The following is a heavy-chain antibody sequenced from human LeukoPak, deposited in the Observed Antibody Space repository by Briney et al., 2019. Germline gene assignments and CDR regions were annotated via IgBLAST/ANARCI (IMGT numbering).Heavy chain of an antibody. J-gene: IGHJ3*02. CDR2: ISGSGSST. D-gene: IGHD5-18*01. CDR1: GFTFSNYA. V-gene: IGHV3-23*01. Sequence: GGSLRLSCAASGFTFSNYAMSWVRQAPGKGLEWVSAISGSGSSTYYADSVKGRFTISRDNSKNTLYLQMNSLRAEDTAVYYCARGRVEVDTAMVTGDAFDIWGQGTMVTVSS. CDR3: ARGRVEVDTAMVTGDAFDI.